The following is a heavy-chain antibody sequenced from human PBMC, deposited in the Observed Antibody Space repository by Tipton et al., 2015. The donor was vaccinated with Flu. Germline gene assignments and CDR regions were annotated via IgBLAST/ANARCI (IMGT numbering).Heavy chain of an antibody. J-gene: IGHJ4*02. CDR2: TYYRSKWYN. D-gene: IGHD4-23*01. CDR3: ARERGDSGGNRAVDY. V-gene: IGHV6-1*01. Sequence: LVKPTQTLSLTCAISGDSVSSNRDAWNWIRQSPSRGLEWLGRTYYRSKWYNDYALSVKSRITINPDTSKNQFSLQVNSVTPEDTAMYYCARERGDSGGNRAVDYWGQGSLVTVSS. CDR1: GDSVSSNRDA.